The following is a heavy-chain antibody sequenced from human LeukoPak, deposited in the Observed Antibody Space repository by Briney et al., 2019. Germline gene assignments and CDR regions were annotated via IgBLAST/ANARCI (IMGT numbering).Heavy chain of an antibody. CDR1: GGSISSGSYY. J-gene: IGHJ3*02. D-gene: IGHD6-6*01. CDR2: IYTSGST. CDR3: ASTSIAARDDAFDI. V-gene: IGHV4-61*02. Sequence: SETLSLTCTVSGGSISSGSYYWSWIRQPAGKGLEWIGRIYTSGSTNYNPSLKSRVTISVDTSKNQFSLKLSSVTAADTAVYYCASTSIAARDDAFDIWGQGTMVTVSS.